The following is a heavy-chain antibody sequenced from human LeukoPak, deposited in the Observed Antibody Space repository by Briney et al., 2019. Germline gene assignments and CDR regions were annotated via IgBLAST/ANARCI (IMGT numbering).Heavy chain of an antibody. CDR3: ARGSSNIAARDNWFDP. CDR1: GLTFSSYG. V-gene: IGHV3-23*01. Sequence: PGGSLRPSCAASGLTFSSYGISWVRQAPGKGLEWVSAISATGGTTYYADSVKGHFTISRDNAKNSLYLQMNSLRADDTAVYYCARGSSNIAARDNWFDPWGQGTLVTVSS. CDR2: ISATGGTT. D-gene: IGHD6-6*01. J-gene: IGHJ5*02.